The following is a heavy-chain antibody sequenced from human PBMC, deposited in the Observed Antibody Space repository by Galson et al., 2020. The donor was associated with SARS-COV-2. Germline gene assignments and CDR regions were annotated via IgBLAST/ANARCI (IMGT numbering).Heavy chain of an antibody. D-gene: IGHD3-22*01. Sequence: GESLKISCAASGFTFSSYSMNWVRQAPGKGLEWVSSISSSSSYIYYADSVKVRFTISRDNAKNSLYLQMNSLRAEDTAVYYCARDLDYYDSSGYYYVGFDYWGQGTLVTVSS. CDR1: GFTFSSYS. CDR3: ARDLDYYDSSGYYYVGFDY. J-gene: IGHJ4*02. CDR2: ISSSSSYI. V-gene: IGHV3-21*01.